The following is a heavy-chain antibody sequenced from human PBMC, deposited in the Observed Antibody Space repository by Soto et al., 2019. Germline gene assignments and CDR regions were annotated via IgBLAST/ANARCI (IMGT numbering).Heavy chain of an antibody. CDR1: GGSFSGYY. CDR3: ARASLPIAAGGSGCDP. CDR2: INHSGST. J-gene: IGHJ5*02. D-gene: IGHD6-13*01. Sequence: PSETLSLTCAVYGGSFSGYYWSWIRQPPGKGLEWIGEINHSGSTNYNPSLKSRVTISVDTSKNQFSLKLSSVTAADTAVYYCARASLPIAAGGSGCDPWGQGTLVTVSS. V-gene: IGHV4-34*01.